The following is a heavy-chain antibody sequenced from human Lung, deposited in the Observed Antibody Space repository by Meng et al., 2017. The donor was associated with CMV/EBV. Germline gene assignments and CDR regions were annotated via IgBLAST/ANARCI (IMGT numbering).Heavy chain of an antibody. Sequence: ASGFTFSNYGIHWVSWAPGKGLKWLAGISNVGGNKHYADSVKVRFTISRDNSKNTLNLQMNSLRPKDTSVYYCARELKADGEDYFDYWGQGILVTVSS. CDR1: GFTFSNYG. V-gene: IGHV3-30*03. D-gene: IGHD4-17*01. J-gene: IGHJ4*02. CDR3: ARELKADGEDYFDY. CDR2: ISNVGGNK.